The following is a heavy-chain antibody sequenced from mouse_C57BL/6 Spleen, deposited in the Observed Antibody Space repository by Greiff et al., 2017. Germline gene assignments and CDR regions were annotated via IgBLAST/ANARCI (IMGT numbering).Heavy chain of an antibody. V-gene: IGHV1-55*01. CDR2: IYPGSGST. J-gene: IGHJ3*01. D-gene: IGHD2-3*01. CDR3: ARGHGYYVGCAY. Sequence: QVQLQQPGAELVKPGASVKMSCKASGYTFTSYWITWVKQRPGQGLEWIGDIYPGSGSTNNNEKFKGKATLTVDTTSSTAYMQLSSLTSEASAVYDCARGHGYYVGCAYWGQGTLVTVSA. CDR1: GYTFTSYW.